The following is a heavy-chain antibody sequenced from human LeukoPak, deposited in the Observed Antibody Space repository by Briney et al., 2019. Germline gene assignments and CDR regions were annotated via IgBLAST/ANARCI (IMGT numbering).Heavy chain of an antibody. Sequence: GGSLRLSCTASGFTFGDYAMSWVRQAPGKGLEWVGFIRSKAYGGTTEYAASVKGRFTISRDDSKSIAYLQMNSLKTEDTAVYHCTRVADSGLLDYWGQGTLVTVSS. CDR1: GFTFGDYA. CDR2: IRSKAYGGTT. V-gene: IGHV3-49*04. D-gene: IGHD2-15*01. CDR3: TRVADSGLLDY. J-gene: IGHJ4*02.